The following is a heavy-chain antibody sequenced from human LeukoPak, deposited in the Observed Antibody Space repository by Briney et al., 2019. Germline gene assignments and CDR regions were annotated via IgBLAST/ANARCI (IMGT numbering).Heavy chain of an antibody. V-gene: IGHV1-69*01. CDR1: GGTFSSYA. D-gene: IGHD3-22*01. J-gene: IGHJ4*02. CDR3: ASSGNYYDSSGFDY. Sequence: SVKVSCKASGGTFSSYAISWVRQAPGQGLEWMGGIIPIFGTANYAQKFQGRVTITADESTSTAYMELSSLRSEDTAVYYCASSGNYYDSSGFDYWGQGTLVTVSS. CDR2: IIPIFGTA.